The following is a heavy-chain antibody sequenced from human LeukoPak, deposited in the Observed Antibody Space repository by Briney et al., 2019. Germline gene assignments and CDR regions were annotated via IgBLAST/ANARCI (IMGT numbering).Heavy chain of an antibody. Sequence: PGGALRLSCAASGFTFNSSAMSWVRQAPGKGLEWVSAISDSGGSTYYADSVKGRFTISRDNSKNTLYLQMNSLTAEDTAVYYCAKETRFLDPIFYSCGQGTLVTASS. V-gene: IGHV3-23*01. CDR2: ISDSGGST. CDR3: AKETRFLDPIFYS. D-gene: IGHD3-3*01. J-gene: IGHJ4*02. CDR1: GFTFNSSA.